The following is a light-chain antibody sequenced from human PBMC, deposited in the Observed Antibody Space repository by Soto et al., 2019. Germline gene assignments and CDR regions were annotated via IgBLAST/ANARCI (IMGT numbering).Light chain of an antibody. J-gene: IGLJ2*01. CDR2: EVS. Sequence: QSALTQPASVSGSPGQSITISCSGTSSDVGGYNQVSWFQQHPGKAPKLMIYEVSNRPSGVSNRFSGSKSGNTASLTISGLQAEAEADYYCSSCTSASTYVIFGGGTKLTVL. V-gene: IGLV2-14*01. CDR3: SSCTSASTYVI. CDR1: SSDVGGYNQ.